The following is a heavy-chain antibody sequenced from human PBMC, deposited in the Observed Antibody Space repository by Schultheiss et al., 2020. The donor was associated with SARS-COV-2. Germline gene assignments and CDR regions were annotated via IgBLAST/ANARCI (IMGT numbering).Heavy chain of an antibody. CDR2: VSANNGDT. D-gene: IGHD5/OR15-5a*01. V-gene: IGHV1-24*01. J-gene: IGHJ5*02. CDR1: GYTLTELS. Sequence: ASVKVSCKVSGYTLTELSMHWVRQAPGKGLEWMGWVSANNGDTKYAQKFQDRLTLTRDTSTATVFMELRSLRSDDTAVYYCARILRSVMENPWGQGTQVTVSS. CDR3: ARILRSVMENP.